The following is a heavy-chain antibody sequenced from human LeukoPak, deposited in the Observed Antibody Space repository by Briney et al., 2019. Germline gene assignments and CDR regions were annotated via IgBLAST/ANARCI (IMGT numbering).Heavy chain of an antibody. V-gene: IGHV4-34*01. Sequence: PSETLSLTCAVYGGSFSGYYWSWIRQPPGKGPEWIGEINHSGSTNYNPSLKSRVTISVDTSKNQFSLKLSSVTAADTAVYYCAESPAPSDAFDIWGQGTMVTVSS. CDR3: AESPAPSDAFDI. J-gene: IGHJ3*02. D-gene: IGHD2-2*01. CDR2: INHSGST. CDR1: GGSFSGYY.